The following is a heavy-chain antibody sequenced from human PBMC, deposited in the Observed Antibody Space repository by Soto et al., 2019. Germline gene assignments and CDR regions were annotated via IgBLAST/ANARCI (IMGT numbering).Heavy chain of an antibody. CDR3: AKDINSPNCSGGSCYRSKYYYYYGMDV. D-gene: IGHD2-15*01. CDR2: ISWNSGSI. Sequence: EVQLVESGGGLVQPGRSLRLSCAASGFTFDDYAMHWVRQAPGKGLEWVSGISWNSGSIGYADSVKGRFTISRDNAKNSLYLQMNSLRAEDTALYYCAKDINSPNCSGGSCYRSKYYYYYGMDVWGQGTTVTVSS. J-gene: IGHJ6*02. CDR1: GFTFDDYA. V-gene: IGHV3-9*01.